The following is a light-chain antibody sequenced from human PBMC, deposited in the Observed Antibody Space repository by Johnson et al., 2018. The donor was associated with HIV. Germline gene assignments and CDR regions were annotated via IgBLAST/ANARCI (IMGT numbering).Light chain of an antibody. V-gene: IGLV1-51*02. CDR1: SSNIGNNY. Sequence: QSVLTQPPSVSAAPGQKVTISCSVSSSNIGNNYVSWYQQLPGTAPKLLIYENNKRPSGIPDRFSVSKSGTSATLGITGLQTGDEADYYCGTWDSSLSTYVFGSGTKVTVL. CDR2: ENN. J-gene: IGLJ1*01. CDR3: GTWDSSLSTYV.